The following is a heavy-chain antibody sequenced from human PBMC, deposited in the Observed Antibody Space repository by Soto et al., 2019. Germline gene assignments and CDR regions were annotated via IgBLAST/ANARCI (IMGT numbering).Heavy chain of an antibody. D-gene: IGHD3-22*01. V-gene: IGHV4-59*08. CDR1: GDSITDSY. Sequence: SETLSLTCTVPGDSITDSYWSCARPPPGKGLEGIGYIYYSGSTNYNPSLKSRVTISVDTSKNQFSLKLSSVTAADTAVYYCARRLYYDSSGFEGGGMDVWGQGTTVT. CDR2: IYYSGST. J-gene: IGHJ6*02. CDR3: ARRLYYDSSGFEGGGMDV.